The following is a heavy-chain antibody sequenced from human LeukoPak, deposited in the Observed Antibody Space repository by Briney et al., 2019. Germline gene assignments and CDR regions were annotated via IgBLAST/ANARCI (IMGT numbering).Heavy chain of an antibody. CDR3: ARGGNWGSPQGTDADFDY. CDR1: GYTFTGYY. D-gene: IGHD7-27*01. J-gene: IGHJ4*02. CDR2: INPNSGGT. V-gene: IGHV1-2*02. Sequence: GASVKVSCKASGYTFTGYYMHWVRQAPGQGLEWMGWINPNSGGTNYAQKFQGRVTVTRDTSISTAYMELSRLRSDDTAVYYCARGGNWGSPQGTDADFDYWGQGTLVTVSS.